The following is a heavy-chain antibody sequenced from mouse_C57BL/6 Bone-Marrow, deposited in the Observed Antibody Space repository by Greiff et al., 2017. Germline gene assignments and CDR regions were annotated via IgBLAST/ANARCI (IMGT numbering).Heavy chain of an antibody. CDR1: GYTFTSYW. V-gene: IGHV1-64*01. J-gene: IGHJ2*01. CDR2: IHPNSGST. CDR3: ARGDDGLYYFVY. D-gene: IGHD2-3*01. Sequence: VQLQQPGAELVKPGASVKLSCKASGYTFTSYWMHWVKQRPGQGLEWIGMIHPNSGSTNYNEKFKSKATLTVDKSSSTAYMQLSSLTSEDSAVYYCARGDDGLYYFVYWGQGTTLTVSS.